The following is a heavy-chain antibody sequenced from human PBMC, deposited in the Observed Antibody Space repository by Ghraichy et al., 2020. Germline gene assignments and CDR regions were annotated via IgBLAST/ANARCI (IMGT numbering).Heavy chain of an antibody. D-gene: IGHD4-11*01. CDR3: AREANNDYSNYFDY. Sequence: SETLSLTCTVSGGSISSYYWSWIRQPPGKGLEWIGYIYYSGSTNYNPSLKSRVTISVDTSKNQFSLKLSSVTAADTAVYYCAREANNDYSNYFDYWGQGTLVTVSS. V-gene: IGHV4-59*01. CDR2: IYYSGST. J-gene: IGHJ4*02. CDR1: GGSISSYY.